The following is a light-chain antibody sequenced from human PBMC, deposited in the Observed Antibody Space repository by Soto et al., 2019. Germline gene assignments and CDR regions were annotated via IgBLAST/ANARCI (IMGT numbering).Light chain of an antibody. Sequence: DIHLIQAPSSVSASVRHRVTITCRANQFIKSHVVWYQQTPGKARDLLIYLASTLHGGVPSRFSGSGFGTDFNLTINSLQPEDAGTYFCLHVACFPISFGPGTRLDI. J-gene: IGKJ5*01. CDR1: QFIKSH. CDR3: LHVACFPIS. V-gene: IGKV1-12*01. CDR2: LAS.